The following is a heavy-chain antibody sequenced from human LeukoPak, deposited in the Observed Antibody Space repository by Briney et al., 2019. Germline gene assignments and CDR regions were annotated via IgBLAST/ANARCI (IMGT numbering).Heavy chain of an antibody. CDR1: GFTFSSCS. Sequence: GGSLRLSCAASGFTFSSCSMNWVRQAPGKGLEWVSYISSSSTIYYADSVKGRFTISRDNAKNSLYLQMNSLRAEDTAVYYCARETYYHDSSGYYLFDYWGQGTLVTVSS. V-gene: IGHV3-48*04. D-gene: IGHD3-22*01. CDR2: ISSSSTI. CDR3: ARETYYHDSSGYYLFDY. J-gene: IGHJ4*02.